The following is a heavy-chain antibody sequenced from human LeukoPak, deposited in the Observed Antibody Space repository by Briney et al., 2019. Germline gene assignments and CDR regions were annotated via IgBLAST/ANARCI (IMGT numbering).Heavy chain of an antibody. CDR3: ARVGAVDTAMADYYYYGMDV. D-gene: IGHD5-18*01. CDR2: IKEEGSET. CDR1: AITFSNSW. Sequence: GGSLRLSCTASAITFSNSWMSWVRQAPEKGLEWVANIKEEGSETNYVDSVKGRFTISRDNAKNSLYLQMNSLRAEDTAVYYCARVGAVDTAMADYYYYGMDVWGQGTTVTVSS. V-gene: IGHV3-7*05. J-gene: IGHJ6*02.